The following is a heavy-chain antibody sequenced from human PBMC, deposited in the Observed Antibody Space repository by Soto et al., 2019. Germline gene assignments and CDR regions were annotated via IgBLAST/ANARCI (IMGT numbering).Heavy chain of an antibody. CDR3: AKAGAAAGTEHYYYYGMDV. D-gene: IGHD6-13*01. CDR2: ISGSGGST. Sequence: EVQLSESGGGLVQPGGSLRLSCAASGFTFSSYAMSWVRQAPGKGLEWVSAISGSGGSTYYADSVKGLFTISRDNSKNTLYLQMNSLRAEDTAVYYCAKAGAAAGTEHYYYYGMDVWGQGTTVTVSS. J-gene: IGHJ6*02. CDR1: GFTFSSYA. V-gene: IGHV3-23*01.